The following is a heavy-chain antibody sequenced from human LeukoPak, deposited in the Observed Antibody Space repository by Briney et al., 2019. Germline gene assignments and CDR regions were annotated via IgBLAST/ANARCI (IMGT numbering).Heavy chain of an antibody. CDR2: FSSDRNDP. D-gene: IGHD3-10*02. V-gene: IGHV3-74*01. Sequence: PGGSLTLSCAACGFSFSNYWMHWVRHATGKGLVWLSRFSSDRNDPIHADSVKGRFTMSRDNPKNTLYLQMNSLRAEDTAVYYCVRDLRSADYWGQGTLVILSP. CDR3: VRDLRSADY. CDR1: GFSFSNYW. J-gene: IGHJ4*02.